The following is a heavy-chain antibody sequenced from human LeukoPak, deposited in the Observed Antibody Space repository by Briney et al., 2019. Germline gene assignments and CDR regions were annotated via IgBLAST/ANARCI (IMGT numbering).Heavy chain of an antibody. CDR2: ISGSGGST. V-gene: IGHV3-23*01. CDR3: AKDGVVVPAATKRGDAFDI. CDR1: GFTVSSNY. D-gene: IGHD2-2*01. Sequence: GGSLRLSCAASGFTVSSNYMSWVRQAPGKGLEWVSAISGSGGSTYYADSVKGRFTISRDNSKNTLYLQMNSLRAEDTAVYYCAKDGVVVPAATKRGDAFDIWGQGTMVTVSS. J-gene: IGHJ3*02.